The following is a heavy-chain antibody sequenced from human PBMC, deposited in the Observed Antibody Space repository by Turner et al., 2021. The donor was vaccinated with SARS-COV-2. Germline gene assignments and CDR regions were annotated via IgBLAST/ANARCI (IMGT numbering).Heavy chain of an antibody. CDR2: ISYDGSYK. CDR3: ARDREDCSSSSCYEAY. D-gene: IGHD2-2*01. V-gene: IGHV3-30-3*01. J-gene: IGHJ4*02. Sequence: QVQLVESGGGVVQPGRSLRLSCAAPGFTFSNYAMHWVRQAPGKGLEWVVFISYDGSYKYYADSVKGRFTISRDNSKNTLYLQMNSLRAEDTAVYYCARDREDCSSSSCYEAYWGQGTLVTVSS. CDR1: GFTFSNYA.